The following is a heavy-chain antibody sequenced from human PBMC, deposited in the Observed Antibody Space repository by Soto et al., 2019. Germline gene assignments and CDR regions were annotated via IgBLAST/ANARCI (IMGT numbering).Heavy chain of an antibody. CDR3: GADYYYDSSGYFPHAFDI. D-gene: IGHD3-22*01. V-gene: IGHV1-58*01. CDR1: GFTFTSSA. J-gene: IGHJ3*02. CDR2: IVVGSGNT. Sequence: SVKVSCKASGFTFTSSAVQWVRQARGQRIEWIGWIVVGSGNTNYAQKFQERVTITRDMSTSTAYMELSSLRSEDTAVYYCGADYYYDSSGYFPHAFDIWGQGTMVTASS.